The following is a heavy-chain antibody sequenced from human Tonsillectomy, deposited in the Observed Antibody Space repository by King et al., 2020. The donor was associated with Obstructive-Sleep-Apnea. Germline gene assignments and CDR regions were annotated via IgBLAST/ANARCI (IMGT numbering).Heavy chain of an antibody. Sequence: VQLVESGGGLVQPGGSLRLSWAASGFTFSSYWMSWVRQAPGKGLEWVANIKQDGSGEYFVDVVKGRFTISRDNAKNSLYLQMNSLRAEDTAVYYCARAPLRANWFDAFDIWGQGTMVTVSS. V-gene: IGHV3-7*01. CDR3: ARAPLRANWFDAFDI. CDR1: GFTFSSYW. CDR2: IKQDGSGE. J-gene: IGHJ3*02. D-gene: IGHD3-9*01.